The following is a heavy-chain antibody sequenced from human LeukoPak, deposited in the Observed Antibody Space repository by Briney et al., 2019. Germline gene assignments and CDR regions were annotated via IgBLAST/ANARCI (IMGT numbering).Heavy chain of an antibody. V-gene: IGHV3-30-3*01. CDR1: GFSFSSYA. D-gene: IGHD2-21*02. CDR2: ISYDGSNK. CDR3: AIVVTAILAEYFQH. Sequence: GRSLRLSCAASGFSFSSYAMHWIRQAPGKGLEWVAFISYDGSNKYYADSVKGRFTISRDNSKNTLYLQMNSLRAEDTAVYYCAIVVTAILAEYFQHWGQGTLVTVSS. J-gene: IGHJ1*01.